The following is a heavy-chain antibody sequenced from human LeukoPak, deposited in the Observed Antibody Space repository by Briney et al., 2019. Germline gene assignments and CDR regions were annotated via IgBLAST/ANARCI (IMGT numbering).Heavy chain of an antibody. CDR3: AREIGITIFGFDP. CDR2: IYSTGST. CDR1: GGSISNYY. J-gene: IGHJ5*02. D-gene: IGHD3-3*01. V-gene: IGHV4-4*07. Sequence: SETLSLTCTVSGGSISNYYWSWIRQSAGKGLEWIGRIYSTGSTNYNPSPKSRVTMSVDTSKNQFSLKLNSVTAADTAVYYCAREIGITIFGFDPWGQGTLVTVSS.